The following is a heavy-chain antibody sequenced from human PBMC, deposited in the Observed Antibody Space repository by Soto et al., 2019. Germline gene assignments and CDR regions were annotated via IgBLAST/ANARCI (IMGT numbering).Heavy chain of an antibody. CDR2: ISAYNGNT. CDR1: GYTFTSYG. V-gene: IGHV1-18*01. D-gene: IGHD2-2*01. J-gene: IGHJ3*02. CDR3: AREGIVLVPEDAFDI. Sequence: GASVKVSCKASGYTFTSYGISWVRQAPGQGLEWMGWISAYNGNTNYAQKLQGRVTMTTDTSTSTAYMELRSLRSDDAAVYYCAREGIVLVPEDAFDIWGQGTMVTVSS.